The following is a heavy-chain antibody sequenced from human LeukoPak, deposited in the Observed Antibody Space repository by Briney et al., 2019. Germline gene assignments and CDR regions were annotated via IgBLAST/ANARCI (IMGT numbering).Heavy chain of an antibody. Sequence: GASVKVSCKASGYTFTTYYMHWVRQAPGQGLEWMGIINPSGGSTSYAQKFQGRVTMTRDTSTSTVYMELSSLRSEDTAVYYCARDFDDGSGSYYYAFDIWGQGTMVTVSS. CDR3: ARDFDDGSGSYYYAFDI. CDR1: GYTFTTYY. D-gene: IGHD3-10*01. J-gene: IGHJ3*02. CDR2: INPSGGST. V-gene: IGHV1-46*01.